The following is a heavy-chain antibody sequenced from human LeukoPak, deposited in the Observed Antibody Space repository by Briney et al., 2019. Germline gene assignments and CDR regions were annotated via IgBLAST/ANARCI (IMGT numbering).Heavy chain of an antibody. Sequence: PSETLSLTCTVSGGSISSSSYYWSWIRQPPGKGLEWIGEINHSGSTNYNPSLRSRVTISVDTSKNQFSLKLSSVTAADTAVYYCARGRLAVGLNWFDPWGQGTLVTVSS. CDR1: GGSISSSSYY. CDR2: INHSGST. CDR3: ARGRLAVGLNWFDP. D-gene: IGHD6-19*01. J-gene: IGHJ5*02. V-gene: IGHV4-39*07.